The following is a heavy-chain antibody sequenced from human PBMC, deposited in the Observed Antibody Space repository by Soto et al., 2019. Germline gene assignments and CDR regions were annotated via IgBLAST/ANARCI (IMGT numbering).Heavy chain of an antibody. D-gene: IGHD3-10*01. CDR2: IYSGGST. CDR3: ARDTGNMVRGIPYNWFDP. J-gene: IGHJ5*02. CDR1: GFPVSSSY. V-gene: IGHV3-53*01. Sequence: GGSLRLSCAASGFPVSSSYMNWVRQTPEKGLEWASVIYSGGSTYYADSVKGRFTISRDDSKNTVFLHMNSLRAEDTAVYYCARDTGNMVRGIPYNWFDPWGQGTLVTVSS.